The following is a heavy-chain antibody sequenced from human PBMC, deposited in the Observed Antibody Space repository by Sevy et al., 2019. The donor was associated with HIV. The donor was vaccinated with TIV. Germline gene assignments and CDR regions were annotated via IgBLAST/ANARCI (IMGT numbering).Heavy chain of an antibody. CDR3: ARSENLDTAPIDS. CDR1: GASITDYY. J-gene: IGHJ4*02. D-gene: IGHD5-18*01. V-gene: IGHV4-59*01. Sequence: SETLSLTCSVSGASITDYYWTCIRQPPGKGLEWIGYQFYSGSTTYNPSLKSRVTISLDTSRNQFSLRLNSVTAADTAVYYCARSENLDTAPIDSWGQGTLVTVSS. CDR2: QFYSGST.